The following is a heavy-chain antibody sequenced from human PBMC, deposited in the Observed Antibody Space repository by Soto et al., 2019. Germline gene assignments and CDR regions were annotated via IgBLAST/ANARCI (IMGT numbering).Heavy chain of an antibody. CDR2: INHSGST. CDR1: GGSFSGYY. Sequence: SETLSLTCAVYGGSFSGYYWSWIRQPPGKGLEWIGEINHSGSTNYNPSLKSRVTISVDTSKNQFSLKLSSVTAADTAVYYCARHNRVFGGHYGMDVWGQGTTVTVSS. J-gene: IGHJ6*02. CDR3: ARHNRVFGGHYGMDV. V-gene: IGHV4-34*01. D-gene: IGHD3-10*02.